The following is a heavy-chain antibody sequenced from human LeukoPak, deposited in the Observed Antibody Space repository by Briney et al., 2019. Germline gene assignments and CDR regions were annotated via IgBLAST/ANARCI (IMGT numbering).Heavy chain of an antibody. CDR2: ITSDGHVE. J-gene: IGHJ4*02. CDR1: GFSFASYG. Sequence: GGSLRLSCAASGFSFASYGMNWVRQAPGKGLEWVSHITSDGHVETYVDSVRGRFTMSRDNAKDLLFLQMNGLRAEDTAVYYCARDRPDRGYSYGRDFDCWGQGTLVTVSS. V-gene: IGHV3-48*03. CDR3: ARDRPDRGYSYGRDFDC. D-gene: IGHD5-18*01.